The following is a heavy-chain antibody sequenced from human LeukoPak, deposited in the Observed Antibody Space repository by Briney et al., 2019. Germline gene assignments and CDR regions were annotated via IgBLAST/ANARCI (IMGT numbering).Heavy chain of an antibody. D-gene: IGHD3-22*01. J-gene: IGHJ6*03. Sequence: GGSLRLSCAASGFTFSSYSMNWVRQAPGKGLEWVSYISTSSSTIYYADSVKGRFTLSRDDAKNSLYLQMNSVRAEDTAVYYCAIDITVTDYYYYMDVWGKGTTVSVSS. CDR3: AIDITVTDYYYYMDV. CDR2: ISTSSSTI. CDR1: GFTFSSYS. V-gene: IGHV3-48*01.